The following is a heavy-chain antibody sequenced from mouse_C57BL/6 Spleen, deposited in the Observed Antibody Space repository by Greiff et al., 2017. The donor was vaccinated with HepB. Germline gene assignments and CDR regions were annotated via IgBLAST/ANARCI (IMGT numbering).Heavy chain of an antibody. CDR3: ARRSTTVVARGAMDY. Sequence: QVHVKQPGAELVMPGASVKLSCKASGYTFTSYWMHWVKQRPGQGLEWIGEIDPSDSYTNYNQKFKGKSTLTVDKSSSTAYMQLSSLTSEDSAVYYCARRSTTVVARGAMDYWGQGTSVTVSS. V-gene: IGHV1-69*01. CDR2: IDPSDSYT. CDR1: GYTFTSYW. J-gene: IGHJ4*01. D-gene: IGHD1-1*01.